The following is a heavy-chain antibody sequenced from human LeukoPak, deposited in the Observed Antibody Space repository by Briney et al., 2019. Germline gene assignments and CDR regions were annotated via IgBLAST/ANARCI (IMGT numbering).Heavy chain of an antibody. V-gene: IGHV1-18*01. CDR3: ARGWLQPYWYFDL. CDR1: GYTFTIYG. CDR2: ISPYNGNA. D-gene: IGHD5-24*01. Sequence: ASVKVSCKASGYTFTIYGISWVRQAPGQGLEWMGWISPYNGNADYAQKLQGRVTMTTDTSTTTAYMELRSLRSDDTAVYYCARGWLQPYWYFDLWGRGTLVTVSS. J-gene: IGHJ2*01.